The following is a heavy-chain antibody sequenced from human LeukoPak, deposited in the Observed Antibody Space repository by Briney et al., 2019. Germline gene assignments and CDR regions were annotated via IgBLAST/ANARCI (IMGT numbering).Heavy chain of an antibody. CDR2: IYYSGST. V-gene: IGHV4-59*08. CDR1: GGSISSYH. D-gene: IGHD3-10*01. Sequence: SETLSLTCTVSGGSISSYHWSWIRQPPGKGLEWIGYIYYSGSTNYNPSLKSRVTISVDTSKNQFFLKLSSVTAADTAVYYCARQVRGVTSDFDYWGQGTLVTVSS. CDR3: ARQVRGVTSDFDY. J-gene: IGHJ4*02.